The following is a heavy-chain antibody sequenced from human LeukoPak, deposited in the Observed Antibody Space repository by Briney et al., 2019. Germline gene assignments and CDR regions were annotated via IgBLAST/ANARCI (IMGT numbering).Heavy chain of an antibody. CDR3: AKDIYLGEPQWFGELFNYYYGMDV. V-gene: IGHV3-23*01. Sequence: GGSLRLSCAASGFTFSSYDMSWVRQAPGKGLEWVSAISGSGGSTYYADSVKGRFTISRDNSKNTLYLQMNSLRAEDTAVYYCAKDIYLGEPQWFGELFNYYYGMDVWGQGTTVTVSS. J-gene: IGHJ6*02. D-gene: IGHD3-10*01. CDR2: ISGSGGST. CDR1: GFTFSSYD.